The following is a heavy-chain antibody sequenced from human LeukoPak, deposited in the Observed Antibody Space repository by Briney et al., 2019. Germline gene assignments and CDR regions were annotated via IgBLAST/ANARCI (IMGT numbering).Heavy chain of an antibody. V-gene: IGHV3-74*01. CDR2: INSDGINT. CDR1: GFTFSNYW. CDR3: ARSITMIVDWFDP. Sequence: PGGSLRLSCAASGFTFSNYWMHWVRQAPGKGLVWVSRINSDGINTSYADSVKGRFTISRDNAKNSLYLQMNSLRAEDTAVYFCARSITMIVDWFDPWGQGTLVTVSS. J-gene: IGHJ5*02. D-gene: IGHD3-22*01.